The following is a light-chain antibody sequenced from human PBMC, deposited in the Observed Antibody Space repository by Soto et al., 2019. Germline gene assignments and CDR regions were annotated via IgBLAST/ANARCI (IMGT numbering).Light chain of an antibody. J-gene: IGKJ4*01. CDR2: AAY. CDR1: QGMSSY. CDR3: QQVDTSHS. Sequence: IQVTQSPSSLSASMGDRITITCRVSQGMSSYLAWYQQKPGKAPKLLIYAAYTLQSGVPSRFSGGGSGPDFTLTISNLQPEDIATYYCQQVDTSHSFGGGTKVEIK. V-gene: IGKV1-9*01.